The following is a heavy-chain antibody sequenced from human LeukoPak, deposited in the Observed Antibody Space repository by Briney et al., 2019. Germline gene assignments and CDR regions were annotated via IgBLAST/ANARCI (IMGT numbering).Heavy chain of an antibody. CDR1: GGSISSSNW. CDR3: ARRVGSGWYYFDY. V-gene: IGHV4-4*02. J-gene: IGHJ4*02. D-gene: IGHD6-19*01. Sequence: SGTLSLTCAVSGGSISSSNWWSWVRQPPGKGLEWIGEIYHSGSTNYNPSLKSRVTISVDKSKNQFSLKLSSVTAADTAVYYCARRVGSGWYYFDYWGQGTLVTVSS. CDR2: IYHSGST.